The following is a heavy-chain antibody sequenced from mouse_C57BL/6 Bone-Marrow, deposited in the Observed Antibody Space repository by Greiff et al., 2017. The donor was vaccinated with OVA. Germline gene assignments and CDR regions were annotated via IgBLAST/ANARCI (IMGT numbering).Heavy chain of an antibody. CDR2: INPNNGGT. J-gene: IGHJ3*01. CDR3: AREFITTVVERFAY. D-gene: IGHD1-1*01. V-gene: IGHV1-26*01. CDR1: GYTFTDYY. Sequence: EVQLQQSGPELVKPGASVKISCKASGYTFTDYYMNWVKQSHGKSLEWIGDINPNNGGTSYNQKFKGKATLTVDKSSSTAYMELRSLTSEDSAVYYCAREFITTVVERFAYWGQGTLVTVSA.